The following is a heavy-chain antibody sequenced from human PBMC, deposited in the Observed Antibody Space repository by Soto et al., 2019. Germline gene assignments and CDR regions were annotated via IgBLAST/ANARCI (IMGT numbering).Heavy chain of an antibody. D-gene: IGHD2-15*01. Sequence: QVQLVESGGGVVQPGGSLRLSCATSGFSLSSYAMHWVRQAPGKGLEWVALMSYDETKKYYADSVKGRFTISRDTSKNTLFLQMNNLRVEDTSVYYCAKDRRDGDFMHILVVGFWGQGALVTVSS. CDR1: GFSLSSYA. CDR2: MSYDETKK. CDR3: AKDRRDGDFMHILVVGF. V-gene: IGHV3-30*18. J-gene: IGHJ4*02.